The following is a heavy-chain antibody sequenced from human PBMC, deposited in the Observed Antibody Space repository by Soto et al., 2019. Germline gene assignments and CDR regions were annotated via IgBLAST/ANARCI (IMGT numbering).Heavy chain of an antibody. D-gene: IGHD3-10*01. J-gene: IGHJ5*02. Sequence: QVQLQESGPGLVRPSQTLSLSCTVSGGSISNSANHWSWIRQHPGEGLEWIGYIYYSGGTYYSPSLKGRVTMSIDASKNQFPRRLSSVTAADTAVYYCAKGVRGVPNWSDPWGQGTLVTVSS. V-gene: IGHV4-31*03. CDR3: AKGVRGVPNWSDP. CDR1: GGSISNSANH. CDR2: IYYSGGT.